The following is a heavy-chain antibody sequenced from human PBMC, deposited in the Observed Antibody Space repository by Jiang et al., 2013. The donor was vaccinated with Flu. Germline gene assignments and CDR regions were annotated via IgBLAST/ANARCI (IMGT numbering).Heavy chain of an antibody. CDR1: EGTLTSYG. CDR3: ARGVGGYSHGYILY. V-gene: IGHV1-69*01. D-gene: IGHD5-18*01. Sequence: LVESGAEVKKPGSSVKVSCKASEGTLTSYGISWVRQAPGQGLEWMGGIIPIFGTSDFAQKFQGRLTITADESTSTAYMELSGLRSEDTAVYYCARGVGGYSHGYILYWGQGTLVTVSS. J-gene: IGHJ4*02. CDR2: IIPIFGTS.